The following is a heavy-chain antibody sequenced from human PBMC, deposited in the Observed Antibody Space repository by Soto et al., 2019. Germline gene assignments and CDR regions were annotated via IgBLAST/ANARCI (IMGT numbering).Heavy chain of an antibody. CDR2: IHYSGATSFFP. D-gene: IGHD6-13*01. Sequence: SETLSLTCTVSGGSMRNYFWTWIRQPPGKGLEWIGYIHYSGATSFFPSYNPSLRGRVTISEDTSNNQFSLKLLSVTTADTAVYFCAAGEASSRNLAPYYLDFCGQGTLVTVSS. V-gene: IGHV4-59*01. J-gene: IGHJ4*02. CDR3: AAGEASSRNLAPYYLDF. CDR1: GGSMRNYF.